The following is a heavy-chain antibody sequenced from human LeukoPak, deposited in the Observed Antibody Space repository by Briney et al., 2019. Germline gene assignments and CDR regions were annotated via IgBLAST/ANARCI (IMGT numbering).Heavy chain of an antibody. Sequence: GGSLRLSCAASGFTVSTNYMRWVRQAQAKGLEWVSVNYSGGSTNYADSVKGRFTISGDNCRNTLYLQMNSLRAEDTAVYYCARDQPDYGGTGIDYWGQGTLVTVSS. J-gene: IGHJ4*02. V-gene: IGHV3-53*01. CDR3: ARDQPDYGGTGIDY. CDR1: GFTVSTNY. D-gene: IGHD4-23*01. CDR2: NYSGGST.